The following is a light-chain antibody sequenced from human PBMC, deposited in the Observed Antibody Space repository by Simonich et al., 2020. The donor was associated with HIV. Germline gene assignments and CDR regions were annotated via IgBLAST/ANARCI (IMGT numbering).Light chain of an antibody. J-gene: IGKJ1*01. CDR2: KAS. V-gene: IGKV1-5*03. Sequence: DIQMTQSPSTLSGYVGERVTITVRASQSISSWLAWYQQKTGKAPKLLIYKASSLERGVPSKVSGSGSGTEFTLTIASLQPDDSATYYCQQYNSYWTFGQGTKVEIK. CDR1: QSISSW. CDR3: QQYNSYWT.